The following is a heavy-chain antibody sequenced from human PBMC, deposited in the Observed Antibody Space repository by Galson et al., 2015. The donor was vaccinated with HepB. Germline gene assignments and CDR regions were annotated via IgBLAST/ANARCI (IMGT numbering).Heavy chain of an antibody. CDR3: AKDRRITLVLVITAGVHAS. Sequence: SLRLSCAASGFNFRSFAMSWVRQAPGKGLEWVSSISGSGDSTYYADSVEGRFTISRDNSKNTVYLQMNSLRPEDTAVYYCAKDRRITLVLVITAGVHASWGQGTLVTVSS. J-gene: IGHJ5*02. V-gene: IGHV3-23*01. D-gene: IGHD3-22*01. CDR2: ISGSGDST. CDR1: GFNFRSFA.